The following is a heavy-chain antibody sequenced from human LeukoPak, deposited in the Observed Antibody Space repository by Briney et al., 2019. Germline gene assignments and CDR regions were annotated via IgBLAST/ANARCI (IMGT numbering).Heavy chain of an antibody. J-gene: IGHJ4*02. CDR1: GYTFAGYY. V-gene: IGHV1-2*02. CDR3: ARDKNGSSGWYSFFDY. D-gene: IGHD6-19*01. Sequence: ASVKVSCKASGYTFAGYYMYWVRQAPGQGLEWMGWIDPNSGVTNYAQKFQGRVTMTRDTSISTAYMELSRLRSDDTAVYYCARDKNGSSGWYSFFDYWGQGTLITVSS. CDR2: IDPNSGVT.